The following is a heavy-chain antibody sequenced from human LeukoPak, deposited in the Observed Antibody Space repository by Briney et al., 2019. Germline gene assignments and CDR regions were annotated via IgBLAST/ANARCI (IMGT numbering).Heavy chain of an antibody. V-gene: IGHV3-53*01. Sequence: GSLRLSCAASRFTVSSNYMSWVRQAPGKGLEWVSVIYSGGSTYYADSVKGRFTISRDNSKNTLYLQMNSLRAEDTAEYYCARLGSGYDFWSGYSFFDYWGQGTLVTVSS. CDR3: ARLGSGYDFWSGYSFFDY. CDR2: IYSGGST. J-gene: IGHJ4*02. CDR1: RFTVSSNY. D-gene: IGHD3-3*01.